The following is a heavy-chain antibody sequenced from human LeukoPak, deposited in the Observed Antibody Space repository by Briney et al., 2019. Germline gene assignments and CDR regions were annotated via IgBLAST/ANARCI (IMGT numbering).Heavy chain of an antibody. Sequence: GGSLRLSCAASGFTSTNYAMSWVRQAPGKGLEWVSAVSDSGSDTYYADSVKGRFTISKDKSKNTVFLQMNSLRVEDTAIYYCAKRVPYSSSSVYFDYWGRGTLVTVSS. D-gene: IGHD6-6*01. J-gene: IGHJ4*02. CDR1: GFTSTNYA. CDR2: VSDSGSDT. V-gene: IGHV3-23*01. CDR3: AKRVPYSSSSVYFDY.